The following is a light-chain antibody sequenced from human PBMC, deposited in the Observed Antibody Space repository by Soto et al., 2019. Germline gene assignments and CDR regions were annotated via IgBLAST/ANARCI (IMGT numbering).Light chain of an antibody. CDR1: QGISSN. CDR3: QMYSSVSLLT. J-gene: IGKJ4*01. Sequence: IQMTQYPSSLSASVGARVTITCRACQGISSNLAWYQQRPGKAPKLLIYAASTLQSGVPSRFSGSGSGTDYTLTISSLQHEDAAAYYCQMYSSVSLLTFGGGTKVEIK. CDR2: AAS. V-gene: IGKV1-27*01.